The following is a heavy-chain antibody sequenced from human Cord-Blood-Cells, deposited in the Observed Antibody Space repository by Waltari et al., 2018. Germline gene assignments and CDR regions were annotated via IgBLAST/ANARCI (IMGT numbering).Heavy chain of an antibody. J-gene: IGHJ6*02. CDR2: IYSGGST. Sequence: EVQLVESGGGLIQPGGSLRLSCAASGFTVSSNYMSWVRQAPGKGLEWVSGIYSGGSTYYADSVKCRFTISRDNSKNTLYLQMNSLRAEDTAVYYCAGGYDYYYYGMDVWGQGTTVTVSS. CDR3: AGGYDYYYYGMDV. V-gene: IGHV3-53*01. CDR1: GFTVSSNY. D-gene: IGHD5-12*01.